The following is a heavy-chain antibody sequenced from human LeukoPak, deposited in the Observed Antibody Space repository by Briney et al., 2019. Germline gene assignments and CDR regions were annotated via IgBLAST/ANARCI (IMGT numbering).Heavy chain of an antibody. CDR1: GYSISSGFY. V-gene: IGHV4-38-2*02. J-gene: IGHJ4*02. Sequence: TSETLSLTCSVSGYSISSGFYWDWIRQPPGKGLEWIGSFHHSGSTPYNPSLNSRVSISVDTSKNQLPLKLSSVTAADTAVYYCARREGYNFDYWGQGTLVTVSS. D-gene: IGHD5-24*01. CDR3: ARREGYNFDY. CDR2: FHHSGST.